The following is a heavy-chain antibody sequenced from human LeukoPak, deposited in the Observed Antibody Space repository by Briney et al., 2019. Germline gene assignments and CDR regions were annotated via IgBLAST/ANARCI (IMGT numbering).Heavy chain of an antibody. D-gene: IGHD4-11*01. CDR1: GGSISSSSYY. J-gene: IGHJ4*01. CDR3: ARYSNHVDYFDS. V-gene: IGHV4-39*07. CDR2: IYYSGST. Sequence: SETLSLTCTVSGGSISSSSYYWGWIRQPPGKGLEWIGSIYYSGSTYYNPSLKSRVTISVDTSKNQFSLKLSSVTTADTAVYYCARYSNHVDYFDSWGQGTTVTVSS.